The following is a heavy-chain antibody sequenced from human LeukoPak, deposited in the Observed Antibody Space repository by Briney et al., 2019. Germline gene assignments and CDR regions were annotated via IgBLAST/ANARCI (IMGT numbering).Heavy chain of an antibody. V-gene: IGHV1-46*01. D-gene: IGHD6-19*01. CDR1: GYTFTSYY. Sequence: ASVKVSCKASGYTFTSYYMHWVRQAPGQGLEWMGIINPSGGSTSYAQKFQGRVTMTRDMSTSTVYMELSSLRSEDTAVYYCARGTAVAGTNYYYMDVWGKGTTVTVSS. CDR2: INPSGGST. J-gene: IGHJ6*03. CDR3: ARGTAVAGTNYYYMDV.